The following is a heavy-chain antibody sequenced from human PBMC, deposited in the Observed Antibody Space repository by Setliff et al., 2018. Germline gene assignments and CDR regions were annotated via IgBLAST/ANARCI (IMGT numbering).Heavy chain of an antibody. V-gene: IGHV3-72*01. Sequence: LSLTCTVSGGSISSSSYYWGWIRQPPGKGLEWVGRIRDKANRYTTEYAASVKGRFTISRPDSEISMYLQMNSLETEDTVVYFCARGPRDGYNSGLDYWGQGALVTVSS. D-gene: IGHD5-12*01. CDR1: GGSISSSSYY. CDR2: IRDKANRYTT. CDR3: ARGPRDGYNSGLDY. J-gene: IGHJ4*02.